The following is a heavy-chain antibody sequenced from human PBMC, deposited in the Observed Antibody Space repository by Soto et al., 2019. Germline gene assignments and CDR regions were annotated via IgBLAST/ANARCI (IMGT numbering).Heavy chain of an antibody. Sequence: SVKVSCNASGCTFSSYAISWVRQAPGQGLEWMGGIIPIFGTANYAQKFQGRVTITADESTSTAYMELSSLRSEDTAVYYCARVPSLYDRSGYADYWGQGTLVTVSS. J-gene: IGHJ4*02. D-gene: IGHD3-22*01. CDR2: IIPIFGTA. CDR1: GCTFSSYA. V-gene: IGHV1-69*13. CDR3: ARVPSLYDRSGYADY.